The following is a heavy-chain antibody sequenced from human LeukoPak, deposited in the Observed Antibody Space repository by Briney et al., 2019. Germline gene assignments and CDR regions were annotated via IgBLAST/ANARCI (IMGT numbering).Heavy chain of an antibody. V-gene: IGHV3-11*01. CDR1: GFTFSDYA. D-gene: IGHD1-7*01. Sequence: GGSLRLSCAASGFTFSDYATSWIRQAPGQGLEWVSYISRSGDTIDYADSVKGRFSISRDNAKNSLYLQMNSLRAEDTAAYYCAGYHWNSGVVYWGQGTLVTVSS. CDR3: AGYHWNSGVVY. CDR2: ISRSGDTI. J-gene: IGHJ4*02.